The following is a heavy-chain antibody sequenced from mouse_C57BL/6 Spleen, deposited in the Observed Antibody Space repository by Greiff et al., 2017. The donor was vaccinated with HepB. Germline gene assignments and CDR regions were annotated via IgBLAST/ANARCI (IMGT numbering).Heavy chain of an antibody. D-gene: IGHD2-5*01. CDR1: GYTFTSYW. CDR2: IYPGSGST. V-gene: IGHV1-55*01. CDR3: ASRGIVTTCFDY. Sequence: QVQLQQPGAELVKPGASVKMSCKASGYTFTSYWITWVKQRPGQGLEWIGDIYPGSGSTNYNEKFKSKATLTVDTSSSTAYMQLSSLTSEDSAVYYCASRGIVTTCFDYWGQGTTLTVSS. J-gene: IGHJ2*01.